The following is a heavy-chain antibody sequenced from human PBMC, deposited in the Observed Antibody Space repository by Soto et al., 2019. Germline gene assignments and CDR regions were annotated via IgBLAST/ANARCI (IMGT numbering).Heavy chain of an antibody. J-gene: IGHJ4*02. Sequence: AGGSLRLSCLASGFTFDTYAMTWVRQAPGRGLEWVSYIGAHDHGATFYADSVRGRFTASRDNSKNTLYLEMNNLRVDDTAIYYCAKGDWADFWGQGTLVTVSS. CDR3: AKGDWADF. CDR1: GFTFDTYA. D-gene: IGHD3-9*01. CDR2: IGAHDHGAT. V-gene: IGHV3-23*01.